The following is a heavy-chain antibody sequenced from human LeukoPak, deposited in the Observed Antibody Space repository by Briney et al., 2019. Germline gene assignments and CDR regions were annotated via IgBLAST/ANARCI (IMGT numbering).Heavy chain of an antibody. CDR1: GFTFSSYS. Sequence: PGGSLRLSCAASGFTFSSYSMNWVRQAPGKGLEWVSSISSSSSYIYYADSVKGRFTISRDNAKNSLYLQMNSLRAEDTAVYYCAREYSSGWGPSYYFDYRGQGTLVTVSS. D-gene: IGHD6-19*01. CDR2: ISSSSSYI. J-gene: IGHJ4*02. CDR3: AREYSSGWGPSYYFDY. V-gene: IGHV3-21*01.